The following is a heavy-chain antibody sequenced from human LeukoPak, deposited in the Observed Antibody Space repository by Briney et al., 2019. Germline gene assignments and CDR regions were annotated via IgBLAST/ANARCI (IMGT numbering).Heavy chain of an antibody. CDR3: ARDSITVTSSADAFDI. CDR2: ISSSSSYI. Sequence: GGSLRLSCAASGFTFSSYSMNWVRQAPGKGLEWVSSISSSSSYIYYADSVKGRFTISRDNAKNSLYLQMNSLRAEDTAVYYCARDSITVTSSADAFDIWGQGTMVAVSS. V-gene: IGHV3-21*01. D-gene: IGHD4-17*01. CDR1: GFTFSSYS. J-gene: IGHJ3*02.